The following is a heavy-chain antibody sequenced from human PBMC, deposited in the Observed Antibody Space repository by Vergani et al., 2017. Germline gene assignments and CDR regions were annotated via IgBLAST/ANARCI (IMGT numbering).Heavy chain of an antibody. Sequence: QVQLVESGGGVVQPGRSLRLSCAASGFTFSSYGMHWVRQAPGKGLEWVAVIWYDGSNKYYADSVKGRFTISRDNSKNTLYLQMNSLRAEDTAVYYCARDLPYSGSYSAAFDIWGQGTRVTVSS. V-gene: IGHV3-33*01. CDR2: IWYDGSNK. CDR1: GFTFSSYG. D-gene: IGHD1-26*01. J-gene: IGHJ3*02. CDR3: ARDLPYSGSYSAAFDI.